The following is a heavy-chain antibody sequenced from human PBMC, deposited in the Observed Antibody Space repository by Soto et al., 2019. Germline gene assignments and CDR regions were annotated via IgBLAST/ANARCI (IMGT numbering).Heavy chain of an antibody. J-gene: IGHJ6*01. D-gene: IGHD3-9*01. CDR2: IDPSDSYT. V-gene: IGHV5-10-1*01. CDR1: VYSFSSYW. CDR3: ATLDIWLASGYGMDV. Sequence: GESLNISCKGSVYSFSSYWISWVRQMPGKGLVWMGRIDPSDSYTNYIPSFQGHVTISADKSISSAYLQWSSLKASDTAMYYCATLDIWLASGYGMDVCRQGNTVTASS.